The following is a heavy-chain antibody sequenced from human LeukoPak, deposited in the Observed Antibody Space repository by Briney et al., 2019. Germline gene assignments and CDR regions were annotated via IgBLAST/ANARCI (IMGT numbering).Heavy chain of an antibody. V-gene: IGHV3-30-3*01. Sequence: GGSLRLSCAASGFNFNTYAFHWVRQAPGKGLEWVAMLSNDGTDELFADSVKGRFTISRDNSQNTVHLHMNSLRPEDTGIYYCARDVPDGYDDDSGYFDCWGLGTLVTVSS. CDR2: LSNDGTDE. D-gene: IGHD3-22*01. CDR3: ARDVPDGYDDDSGYFDC. CDR1: GFNFNTYA. J-gene: IGHJ4*02.